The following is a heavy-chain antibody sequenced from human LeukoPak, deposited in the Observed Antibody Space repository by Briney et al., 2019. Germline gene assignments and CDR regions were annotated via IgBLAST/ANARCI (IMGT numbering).Heavy chain of an antibody. CDR1: GGSITGYY. J-gene: IGHJ4*02. V-gene: IGHV4-59*01. CDR3: ARTGGIAARPAFDY. Sequence: SETLSLTCTVSGGSITGYYWSWIRQPPGRGLEWIGYVHFSGTTSFNPSLKSQVTISVDTSKNQFSLKLSSVTAADTAVYYCARTGGIAARPAFDYWGQGTLVTVSS. D-gene: IGHD6-6*01. CDR2: VHFSGTT.